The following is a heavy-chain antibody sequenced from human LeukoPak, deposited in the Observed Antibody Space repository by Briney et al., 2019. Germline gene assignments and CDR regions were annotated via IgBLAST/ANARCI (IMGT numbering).Heavy chain of an antibody. V-gene: IGHV3-21*01. J-gene: IGHJ4*02. Sequence: GGSLRLSCAAFGFTFSSYSMNWVRQAPGKGLEWVSSISSSSSYIYYADSVKGRFTISRDNAKNSLYLQMNSMRVEDTAVYYCATLAKYFYGSETYYFFEHWGQGAPVAASS. D-gene: IGHD3-10*01. CDR1: GFTFSSYS. CDR3: ATLAKYFYGSETYYFFEH. CDR2: ISSSSSYI.